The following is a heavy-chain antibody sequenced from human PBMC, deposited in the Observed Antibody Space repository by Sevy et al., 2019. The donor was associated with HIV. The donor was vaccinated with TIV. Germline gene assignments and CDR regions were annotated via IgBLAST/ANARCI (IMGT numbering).Heavy chain of an antibody. D-gene: IGHD2-15*01. CDR2: IKKKTYSYTT. CDR1: GFNLSDRY. Sequence: GGSLRLSCVASGFNLSDRYMEWVRQAPGKGLEWVGRIKKKTYSYTTEYAASVKGRFTISRDDSKNSVYLQMNSLKIEDAAVYYCDRDAGWRIDPWGQGTLVTVSS. CDR3: DRDAGWRIDP. V-gene: IGHV3-72*01. J-gene: IGHJ5*02.